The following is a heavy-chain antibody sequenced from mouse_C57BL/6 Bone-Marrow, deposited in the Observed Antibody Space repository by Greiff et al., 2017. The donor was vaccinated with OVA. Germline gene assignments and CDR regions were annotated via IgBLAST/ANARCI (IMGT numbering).Heavy chain of an antibody. D-gene: IGHD2-3*01. Sequence: EVQRVESGGGLVKPGGSLKLSCAASGFTFSSYAMSWVRQTPEKRLEWVATISDGGSYTYYPDNVKGRFTISRDNAKNNLYLQMSHLKSGDTAMYYCARDVYDGYLAWFAYWGQGTLVTVSA. V-gene: IGHV5-4*01. CDR2: ISDGGSYT. CDR1: GFTFSSYA. J-gene: IGHJ3*01. CDR3: ARDVYDGYLAWFAY.